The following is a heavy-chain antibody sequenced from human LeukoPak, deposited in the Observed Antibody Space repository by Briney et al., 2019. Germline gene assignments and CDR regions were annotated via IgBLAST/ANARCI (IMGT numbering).Heavy chain of an antibody. Sequence: GGSLRLSCAASGFTFSNAWMSWVRQAPGKGLEWVGRIKSKTDGGTTDYAAAVKGRFTISRDDSKNTLYLQMNSLKTEDTAVYYCIVGATNYFDYWGQGTLVTVSS. CDR2: IKSKTDGGTT. CDR1: GFTFSNAW. D-gene: IGHD1-26*01. CDR3: IVGATNYFDY. V-gene: IGHV3-15*01. J-gene: IGHJ4*02.